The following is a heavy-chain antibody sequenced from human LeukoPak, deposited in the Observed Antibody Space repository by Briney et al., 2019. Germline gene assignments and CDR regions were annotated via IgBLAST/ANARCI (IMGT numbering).Heavy chain of an antibody. CDR2: MNPKSGKT. J-gene: IGHJ5*02. CDR1: GYTFANYD. V-gene: IGHV1-8*01. CDR3: ARYQEEYYDSSGYIPPGPNYWFDP. D-gene: IGHD3-22*01. Sequence: EASVKVSCKASGYTFANYDINWVRQATGQEPEWMGWMNPKSGKTVYAQKFQGRVTMTRDTSISTAYMELSSLRSEDTAVYFCARYQEEYYDSSGYIPPGPNYWFDPWGQGSLVTVSS.